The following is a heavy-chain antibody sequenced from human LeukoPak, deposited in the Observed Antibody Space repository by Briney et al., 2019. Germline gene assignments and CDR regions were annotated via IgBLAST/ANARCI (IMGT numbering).Heavy chain of an antibody. CDR3: AREGPETYNFDF. V-gene: IGHV1-46*01. CDR2: TRPSSGRT. D-gene: IGHD1-14*01. Sequence: ASVKVSCKTSGYTFTNYYMHWVRQAPGQGPEWTGITRPSSGRTSYPQKFQGRVTMTWDMSTSTFYMELSSLTSDDTAVYYCAREGPETYNFDFWGQGTLVTVSS. J-gene: IGHJ4*02. CDR1: GYTFTNYY.